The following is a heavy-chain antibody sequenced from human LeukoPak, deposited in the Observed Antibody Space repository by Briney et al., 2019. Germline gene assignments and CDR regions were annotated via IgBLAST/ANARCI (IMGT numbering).Heavy chain of an antibody. J-gene: IGHJ4*02. CDR2: MNPNSGNT. Sequence: GASVKVSCKASGYTFTSYDINWVRRATGQGLEWMGWMNPNSGNTGYAQKFQGRVTMTRNTSISTAYMELSSLRSEDTAVYYCARGGTMVRGARRGSDYWGQGTLVTVSS. D-gene: IGHD3-10*01. CDR3: ARGGTMVRGARRGSDY. CDR1: GYTFTSYD. V-gene: IGHV1-8*01.